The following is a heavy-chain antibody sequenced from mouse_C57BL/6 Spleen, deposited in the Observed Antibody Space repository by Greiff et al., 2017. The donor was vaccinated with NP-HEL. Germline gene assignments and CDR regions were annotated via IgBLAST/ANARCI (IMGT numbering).Heavy chain of an antibody. V-gene: IGHV1-39*01. J-gene: IGHJ1*03. CDR1: GYSFTDYN. CDR2: INPNYGTT. D-gene: IGHD1-1*01. Sequence: VQLKESGPELVKPGASVKISCKASGYSFTDYNMNWVKQSNGKSLEWIGVINPNYGTTSYNQKFKGKATLTVDQSSSTAYMQLNSLTSEDSAVYYCARGDFITTVGYFDVWGTGTTVTVSS. CDR3: ARGDFITTVGYFDV.